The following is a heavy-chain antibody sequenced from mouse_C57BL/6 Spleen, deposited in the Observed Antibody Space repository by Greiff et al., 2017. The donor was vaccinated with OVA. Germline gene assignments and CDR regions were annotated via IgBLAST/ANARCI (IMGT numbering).Heavy chain of an antibody. CDR2: IHPNSGST. CDR1: GYTFTSYW. D-gene: IGHD1-1*01. V-gene: IGHV1-64*01. CDR3: ARSTTVVEGGNYFDY. Sequence: QVQLQQSGAELVKPGASVKLSCKASGYTFTSYWMHWVKQRPGQGLEWIGMIHPNSGSTNYNEKFKSKATLTVDKSSSTAYMQLSSLTSEDSAVYYCARSTTVVEGGNYFDYWGQGTTLTVSS. J-gene: IGHJ2*01.